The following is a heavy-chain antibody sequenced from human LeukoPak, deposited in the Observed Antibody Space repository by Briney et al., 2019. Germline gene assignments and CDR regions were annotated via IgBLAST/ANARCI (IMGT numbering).Heavy chain of an antibody. V-gene: IGHV4-31*03. CDR2: IYYSGST. CDR1: GGSISSGGYY. Sequence: SQTLSLTCTVSGGSISSGGYYWSWIRQHPGKGLEWIGYIYYSGSTYYNPSLKSRVTISVDTSKNQFSLKLSSVTAAGTAVYYCARDPTDYGDHYYYGMDVWGQGTTVTVSS. D-gene: IGHD4-17*01. CDR3: ARDPTDYGDHYYYGMDV. J-gene: IGHJ6*02.